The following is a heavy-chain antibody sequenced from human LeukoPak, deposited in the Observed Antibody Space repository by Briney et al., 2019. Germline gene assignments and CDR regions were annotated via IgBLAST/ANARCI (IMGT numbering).Heavy chain of an antibody. D-gene: IGHD3-22*01. J-gene: IGHJ4*02. V-gene: IGHV3-23*01. Sequence: GGSLRLSCEASGFTFNKYAMGWVRQAPGKGLEWVSAMSASIGSTYYADSVKGRFTISRDNSKNTLYLQMNSLRAEDTAVYYCAKAEYYYDSSGGGPFDYWGQGTLVTVSS. CDR2: MSASIGST. CDR1: GFTFNKYA. CDR3: AKAEYYYDSSGGGPFDY.